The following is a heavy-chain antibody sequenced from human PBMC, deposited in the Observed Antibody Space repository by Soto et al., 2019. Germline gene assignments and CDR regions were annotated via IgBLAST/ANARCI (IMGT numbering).Heavy chain of an antibody. V-gene: IGHV3-21*01. Sequence: EVQLVESGGGLVKPGGSLRLSCAASGFTFSSYSMNWVRQAPGKGLEWVSSISSSSSYIYYADSVKGRFTISRDNAKNSLYLQMNSLRAEDTAVYYCALIAATLYYYGMDVWCQGTTVTVSS. CDR2: ISSSSSYI. J-gene: IGHJ6*02. D-gene: IGHD2-15*01. CDR3: ALIAATLYYYGMDV. CDR1: GFTFSSYS.